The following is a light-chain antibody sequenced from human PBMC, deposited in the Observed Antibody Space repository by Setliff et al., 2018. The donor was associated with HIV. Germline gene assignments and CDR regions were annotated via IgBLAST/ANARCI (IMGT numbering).Light chain of an antibody. Sequence: EIVLTQSPATLSLSPGDRATLSCRASQSVSTYLTWYQQKPGQAPRLLIYDASNRATGIPARFSGSGSGTDFTLTISSLEPEDFAVYYCQQRSKWFTFGGGTKVDI. CDR3: QQRSKWFT. J-gene: IGKJ4*01. CDR1: QSVSTY. CDR2: DAS. V-gene: IGKV3-11*01.